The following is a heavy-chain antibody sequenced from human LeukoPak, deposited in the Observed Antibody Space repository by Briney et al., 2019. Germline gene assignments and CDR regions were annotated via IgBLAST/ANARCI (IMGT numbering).Heavy chain of an antibody. D-gene: IGHD2-15*01. CDR1: GFTFSGYG. V-gene: IGHV3-30*18. Sequence: GGSLRLSCAASGFTFSGYGMHWVRQAPGKGLEWVAVISSDGTNKQYAASVKGRFTISRDNSKNTLYLEMNSLRAEDTAVYYCAKRVGRNGPFDYWGQGTLVTVS. CDR3: AKRVGRNGPFDY. CDR2: ISSDGTNK. J-gene: IGHJ4*02.